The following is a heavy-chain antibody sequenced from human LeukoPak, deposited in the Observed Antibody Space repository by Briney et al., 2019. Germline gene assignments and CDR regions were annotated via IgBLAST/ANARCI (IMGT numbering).Heavy chain of an antibody. Sequence: SETLSLTCTVSGGSISSYYWSWIRQPPGKGLEWIGYIYYSGSTNYNPSLKSRVTISVDTSKNQFSLKLSSVTAADTAVYYCARSLCSGGSCYYYYGMDVWGQGTTVTVSS. J-gene: IGHJ6*02. CDR3: ARSLCSGGSCYYYYGMDV. CDR1: GGSISSYY. CDR2: IYYSGST. D-gene: IGHD2-15*01. V-gene: IGHV4-59*08.